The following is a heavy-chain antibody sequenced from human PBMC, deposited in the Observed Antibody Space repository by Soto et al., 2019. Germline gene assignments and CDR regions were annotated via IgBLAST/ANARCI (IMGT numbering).Heavy chain of an antibody. CDR2: ISYDGSNK. D-gene: IGHD2-2*03. CDR3: ARDGSYYFDY. V-gene: IGHV3-30-3*01. J-gene: IGHJ4*02. CDR1: GFTFSSYA. Sequence: PGGSLRLSCAASGFTFSSYAMHWVRQAPGKGLEWVAVISYDGSNKYYADSVKGRFTISRDNSKNTLYLQMNSLRAEDTAVYYCARDGSYYFDYWGQGTLVTVSS.